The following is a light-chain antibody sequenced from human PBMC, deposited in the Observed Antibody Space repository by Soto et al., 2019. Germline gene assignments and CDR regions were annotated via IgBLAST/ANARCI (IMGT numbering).Light chain of an antibody. CDR1: SSDVGGYNY. CDR2: DVT. Sequence: QSALTQPASVSGSPEQSITISCTGTSSDVGGYNYVSWYQQHPVKAPKLMIYDVTNRPSGVSDRFSGSKSGNTASLTISGLQAEDEADYYCSSYTSSSTPYVFGTGTKLTVL. J-gene: IGLJ1*01. CDR3: SSYTSSSTPYV. V-gene: IGLV2-14*01.